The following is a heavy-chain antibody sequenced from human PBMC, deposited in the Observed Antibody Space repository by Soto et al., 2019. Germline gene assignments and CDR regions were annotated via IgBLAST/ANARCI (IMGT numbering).Heavy chain of an antibody. CDR3: VVQQKLPWVNY. V-gene: IGHV3-30*03. CDR2: ISYDGSNK. D-gene: IGHD6-13*01. J-gene: IGHJ4*02. Sequence: PGGSLRLSCAASGFTFSSYGMHWVRQAPGKGLEWVAVISYDGSNKYYADSVRGRFTISRDNAKNSLYLQMNSLRPEDTALYYCVVQQKLPWVNYWGQGTLVTVSS. CDR1: GFTFSSYG.